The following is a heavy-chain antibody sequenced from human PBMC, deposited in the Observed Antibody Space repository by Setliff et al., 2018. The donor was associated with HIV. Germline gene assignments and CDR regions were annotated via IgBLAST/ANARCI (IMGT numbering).Heavy chain of an antibody. J-gene: IGHJ6*02. CDR1: GGSISSDNW. CDR3: ARGHCSGTNCYGVDYYGMDV. CDR2: IYHSEYT. Sequence: PSETLSLTCAVSGGSISSDNWWTWVRQPPGKGLEWIGEIYHSEYTNYNASLKSRVSMSVDKSKNQFSLKLTSVTAADTAGYYCARGHCSGTNCYGVDYYGMDVWGQGTTVTVSS. D-gene: IGHD2-2*01. V-gene: IGHV4-4*02.